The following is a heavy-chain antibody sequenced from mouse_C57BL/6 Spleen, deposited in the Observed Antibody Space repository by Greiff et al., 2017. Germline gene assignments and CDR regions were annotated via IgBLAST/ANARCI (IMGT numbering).Heavy chain of an antibody. V-gene: IGHV1-82*01. J-gene: IGHJ2*01. D-gene: IGHD2-3*01. CDR2: IYPGDGDT. CDR3: ARSDGYYGRGFDY. CDR1: GYAFSSSW. Sequence: VMLVESGPELVKPGASVKISCKASGYAFSSSWMNWVKQRPGKGLEWIGRIYPGDGDTNYNGKFKGKATLTADKSSSTAYMQLSSLTSEDSAVYFCARSDGYYGRGFDYWGQGTTLTVSS.